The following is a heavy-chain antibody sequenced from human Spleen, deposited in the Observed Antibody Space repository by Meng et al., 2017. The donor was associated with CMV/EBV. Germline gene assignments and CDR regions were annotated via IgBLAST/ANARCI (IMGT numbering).Heavy chain of an antibody. Sequence: YGGSCSGYYWGWSRQPPGKGMEWMGEINHSGSSKYNPSLKSRVTISVDTSKNQFSLKLSSVTAADTAVYYCARGLSELRSSYYFDYWGQGTLVTVSS. CDR2: INHSGSS. CDR1: GGSCSGYY. CDR3: ARGLSELRSSYYFDY. V-gene: IGHV4-34*01. D-gene: IGHD3-3*01. J-gene: IGHJ4*02.